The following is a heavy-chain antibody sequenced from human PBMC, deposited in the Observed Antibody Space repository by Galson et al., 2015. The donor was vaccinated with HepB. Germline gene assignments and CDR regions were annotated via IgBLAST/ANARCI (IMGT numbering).Heavy chain of an antibody. J-gene: IGHJ5*02. D-gene: IGHD6-13*01. CDR1: GFTFSSYA. CDR3: VKRAIAAAGTFVWFDP. CDR2: ISSNGGST. Sequence: SLRLSCAATGFTFSSYAMHWVRQAPGKGLEYVSAISSNGGSTYYADSVKGRFTISRDNSKNTLYLQMSSLRAEDTAVYYCVKRAIAAAGTFVWFDPWGQGTLVTVSS. V-gene: IGHV3-64D*06.